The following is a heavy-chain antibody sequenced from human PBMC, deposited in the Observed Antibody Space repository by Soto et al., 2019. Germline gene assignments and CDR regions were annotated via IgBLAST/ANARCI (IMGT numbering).Heavy chain of an antibody. Sequence: ASVKVSCKASGGTFSSYAISWVRQAPGQGLEWMGGIIPIFGTANYAQKFQGRVTTTADESTSTAYMELSSLRSEDTAVYYCARGKMSSSWYDYWGQGTLVTASS. CDR1: GGTFSSYA. D-gene: IGHD6-13*01. V-gene: IGHV1-69*13. CDR2: IIPIFGTA. J-gene: IGHJ4*02. CDR3: ARGKMSSSWYDY.